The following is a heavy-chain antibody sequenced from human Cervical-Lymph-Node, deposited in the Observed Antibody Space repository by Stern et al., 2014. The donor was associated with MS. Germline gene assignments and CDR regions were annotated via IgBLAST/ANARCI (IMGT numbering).Heavy chain of an antibody. CDR3: AAFHIGKEYDKDV. V-gene: IGHV3-30*03. Sequence: QVQLMQSGGGVVQPGRSLRVSCAASGFIFSTYAMHWVRQAPGKGLEWVAVISYDGSNASYADSVKGRFTISRDNSQNMLYFQLNSLRTEDTAVYYCAAFHIGKEYDKDVWGQGTTVTVSS. J-gene: IGHJ6*02. CDR2: ISYDGSNA. D-gene: IGHD2-21*01. CDR1: GFIFSTYA.